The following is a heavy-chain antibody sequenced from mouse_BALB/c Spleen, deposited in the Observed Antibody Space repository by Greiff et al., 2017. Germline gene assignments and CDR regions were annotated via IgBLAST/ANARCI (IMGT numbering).Heavy chain of an antibody. CDR3: ARDYDYDAGGYYAMDY. J-gene: IGHJ4*01. CDR2: ISDGGSYT. D-gene: IGHD2-4*01. Sequence: EVKVVESGGGLVKPGGSLKLSCAASGFTFSDYYMYWVRQTPEKRLEWVATISDGGSYTYYPDSVKGRFTISRDNAKNNLYLQMSSLKSEDTAMYYCARDYDYDAGGYYAMDYWGQGTSVTVSS. CDR1: GFTFSDYY. V-gene: IGHV5-4*02.